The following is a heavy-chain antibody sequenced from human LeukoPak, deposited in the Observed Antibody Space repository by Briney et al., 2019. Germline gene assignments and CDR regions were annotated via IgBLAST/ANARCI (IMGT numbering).Heavy chain of an antibody. D-gene: IGHD6-19*01. CDR3: ARADGSGWYLYYYGMDV. CDR1: GFTFSRYA. J-gene: IGHJ6*02. V-gene: IGHV3-23*01. Sequence: PGGSLRLSCAVSGFTFSRYAMSWVRQAPGKGLEWVSAISAVGDNTYNADSVKGRFTTSRDNFKNTLFLQMNSLRAEDTAVYYCARADGSGWYLYYYGMDVWGQGTTVTVSS. CDR2: ISAVGDNT.